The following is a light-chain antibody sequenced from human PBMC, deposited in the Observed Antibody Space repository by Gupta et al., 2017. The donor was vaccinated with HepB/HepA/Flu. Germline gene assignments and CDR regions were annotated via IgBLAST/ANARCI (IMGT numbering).Light chain of an antibody. CDR3: MQALQTRLT. CDR2: LGS. CDR1: QSLLHSNGYNY. Sequence: DIVMTQSPLSLPVTPGAPASISCRSSQSLLHSNGYNYLDWYLQKPGQSPQLLVYLGSNRASGVPDRCSGSGSGTNYTLKISRVEADDVGVYYCMQALQTRLTFGGGTKVEIK. J-gene: IGKJ4*02. V-gene: IGKV2-28*01.